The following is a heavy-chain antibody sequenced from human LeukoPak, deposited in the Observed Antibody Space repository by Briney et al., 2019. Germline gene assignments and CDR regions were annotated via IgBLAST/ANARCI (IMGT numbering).Heavy chain of an antibody. J-gene: IGHJ4*02. V-gene: IGHV3-23*01. CDR1: GFTFSSYA. CDR2: ISGSGGST. CDR3: ARDKGSSWDGFDY. Sequence: PGGSLRLSCAASGFTFSSYAMSWVRQAPGKGLEWVSAISGSGGSTYHADSVKGRFTISRDNSKNTLYLQMNSLRAEDTAVYYCARDKGSSWDGFDYWDQGTLVTVSS. D-gene: IGHD6-13*01.